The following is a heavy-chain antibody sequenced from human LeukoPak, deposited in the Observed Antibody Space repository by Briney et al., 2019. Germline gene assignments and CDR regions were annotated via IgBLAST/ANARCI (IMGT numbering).Heavy chain of an antibody. Sequence: SETLSLTCAVYGGSFSGYYWSWIRQPPGKGLEWIGEINHSGSTNYNPSLKGRVTISVDTSKNQFSLKLSSVTAADTAVYYCARSIAAAGLVFDYWGQGTLVTVSS. J-gene: IGHJ4*02. V-gene: IGHV4-34*01. CDR2: INHSGST. D-gene: IGHD6-13*01. CDR3: ARSIAAAGLVFDY. CDR1: GGSFSGYY.